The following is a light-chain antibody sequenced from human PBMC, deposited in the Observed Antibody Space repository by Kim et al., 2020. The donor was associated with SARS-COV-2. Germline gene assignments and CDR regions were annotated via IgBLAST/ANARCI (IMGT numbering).Light chain of an antibody. CDR2: DVS. V-gene: IGLV2-14*03. Sequence: GQSITISCTGTSSDIGHYNYVSWYQQHPAKAPRLIIYDVSNRPSGVSNRFSASKSGNTASLTISGLQAEDEADYYCSSYTSSTTLVFGGGTQLTVL. CDR3: SSYTSSTTLV. J-gene: IGLJ2*01. CDR1: SSDIGHYNY.